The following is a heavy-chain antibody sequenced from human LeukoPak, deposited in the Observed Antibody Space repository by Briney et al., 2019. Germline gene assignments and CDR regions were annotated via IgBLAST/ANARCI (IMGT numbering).Heavy chain of an antibody. Sequence: GGSLRLSCAASGFTFSSYAMHWVRQAPGKGLEWVAVISYDGSNKYYADSVKGRFTISRHNSKNTLYLQMNSLRAEDTAVYYCARARFITMIVAADYWGQGTLVTVSS. J-gene: IGHJ4*02. D-gene: IGHD3-22*01. V-gene: IGHV3-30-3*01. CDR3: ARARFITMIVAADY. CDR1: GFTFSSYA. CDR2: ISYDGSNK.